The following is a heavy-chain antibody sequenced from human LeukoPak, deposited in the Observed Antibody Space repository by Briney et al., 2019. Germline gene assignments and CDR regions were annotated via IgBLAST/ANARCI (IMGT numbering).Heavy chain of an antibody. CDR2: IYTSGST. V-gene: IGHV4-61*02. CDR3: ARSSSGITMVRGVTYKIYFYYMDV. J-gene: IGHJ6*03. D-gene: IGHD3-10*01. Sequence: SETLSLTCTVSGGSISSGSYYWSWIRQPAGRGLEWIGRIYTSGSTNYNPSLKSRVTISVDTSKKQFSLNLRSVTAADTAVYYCARSSSGITMVRGVTYKIYFYYMDVWGKGTTVTISS. CDR1: GGSISSGSYY.